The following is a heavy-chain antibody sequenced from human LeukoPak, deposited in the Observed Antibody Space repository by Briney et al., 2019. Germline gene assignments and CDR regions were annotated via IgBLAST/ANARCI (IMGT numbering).Heavy chain of an antibody. D-gene: IGHD3-22*01. V-gene: IGHV4-34*01. CDR2: INHSGST. Sequence: SETLSLTCAVYGGSFSGYYWGWIRQPPGKGLEWIGEINHSGSTNYNPSLKSRVTISVDTSKNQFSLKLSSVTAADTAVYYCARGDYYYDSSQYFDYWGQGTLVTVSS. CDR1: GGSFSGYY. J-gene: IGHJ4*02. CDR3: ARGDYYYDSSQYFDY.